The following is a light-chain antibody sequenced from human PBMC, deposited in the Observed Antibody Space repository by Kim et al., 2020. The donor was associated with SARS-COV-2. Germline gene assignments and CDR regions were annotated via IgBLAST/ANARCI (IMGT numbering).Light chain of an antibody. Sequence: LGQAVRITCQVDSLRSYYASWFQQKPRQAPVLVIYGKNNRPSGIPDRFAGSSSGNTASLTITGAQAEDEADYYCNSRDSSGNHFVVFGGGTQLTVL. V-gene: IGLV3-19*01. CDR3: NSRDSSGNHFVV. J-gene: IGLJ2*01. CDR2: GKN. CDR1: SLRSYY.